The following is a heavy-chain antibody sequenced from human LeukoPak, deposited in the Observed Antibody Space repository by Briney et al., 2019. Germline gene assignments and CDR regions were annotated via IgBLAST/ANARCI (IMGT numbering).Heavy chain of an antibody. CDR3: AGLCGYDPYYFDY. D-gene: IGHD5-12*01. Sequence: ASVKVSCKASGSSFTGYYMHWVRQAPGQGLEWMGCINPNSGGTDYAQKFQGRVTMTRDTSVSTAYMELSRLTSDDTAVYYCAGLCGYDPYYFDYWGQGTLVAVSS. CDR1: GSSFTGYY. V-gene: IGHV1-2*02. CDR2: INPNSGGT. J-gene: IGHJ4*02.